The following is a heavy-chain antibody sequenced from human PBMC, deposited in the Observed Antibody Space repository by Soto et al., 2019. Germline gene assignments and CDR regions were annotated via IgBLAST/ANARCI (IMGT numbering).Heavy chain of an antibody. Sequence: PSETLSLTCTVTGGTISGYYWTWIRQSAGGGLEWIGRIYSSGSTNYNPSLKSRVTISLDTSMNHFSLRLSSVTAADTAVYYCARGQRFSDWFDPWGQGTFVTVS. V-gene: IGHV4-4*07. CDR2: IYSSGST. D-gene: IGHD3-3*01. CDR1: GGTISGYY. J-gene: IGHJ5*02. CDR3: ARGQRFSDWFDP.